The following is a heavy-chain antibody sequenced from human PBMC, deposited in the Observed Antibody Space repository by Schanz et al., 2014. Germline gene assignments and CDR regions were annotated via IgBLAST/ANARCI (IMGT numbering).Heavy chain of an antibody. CDR2: VHPSGTT. CDR3: ARGQDHAKTGDL. CDR1: GVSFSFYY. J-gene: IGHJ5*02. D-gene: IGHD2-2*01. V-gene: IGHV4-34*02. Sequence: QVHLQQWGAGLLQPSETLSLTCGVGGVSFSFYYWSWVRQAPGKGLEWIGEVHPSGTTNDNPSLSNRDTMSVDASKNQFSLKLPSVTAADTAVYYCARGQDHAKTGDLWGRGTLVTISS.